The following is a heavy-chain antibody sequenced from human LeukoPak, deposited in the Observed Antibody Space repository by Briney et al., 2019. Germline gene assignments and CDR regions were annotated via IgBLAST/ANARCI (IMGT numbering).Heavy chain of an antibody. CDR3: ARDFDYDYTNWFDP. D-gene: IGHD3-16*01. CDR2: INAGNGNT. CDR1: GYTFTNYT. J-gene: IGHJ5*02. Sequence: GASVKVSCKASGYTFTNYTLNWVRQAPGQRLEWMGWINAGNGNTKYSQKFQGRVAITRDTSASTAYMELSSLRSEDTAVYYCARDFDYDYTNWFDPWGQGTLVTVSS. V-gene: IGHV1-3*01.